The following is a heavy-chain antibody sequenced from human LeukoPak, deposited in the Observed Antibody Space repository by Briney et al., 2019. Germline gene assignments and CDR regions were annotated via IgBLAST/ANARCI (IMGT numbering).Heavy chain of an antibody. Sequence: PGGSLRLSCAASGFTFSDYAMSWIRQAPGQGLEWVSYISRSGDTIDYADSVKGRFSISRDNAKNSLYLQMNSLRAEDTAVYYCASKFPYCSGGSCALGGPGTLVTVSS. CDR1: GFTFSDYA. CDR3: ASKFPYCSGGSCAL. D-gene: IGHD2-15*01. CDR2: ISRSGDTI. V-gene: IGHV3-11*04. J-gene: IGHJ4*02.